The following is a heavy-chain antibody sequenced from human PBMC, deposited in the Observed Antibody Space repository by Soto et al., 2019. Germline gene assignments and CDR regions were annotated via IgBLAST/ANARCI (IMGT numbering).Heavy chain of an antibody. Sequence: GESLKISCKGSGYSFTSYWIGWVRQMPGKGLEWMGIIYPGDSDTRYSPSFQGQVTISADKAISTAYLQWTSLKAPDTDMYYCASASHTLRYSSSPRTDYYYYGMDVWGQGTTVTVSS. CDR3: ASASHTLRYSSSPRTDYYYYGMDV. CDR1: GYSFTSYW. D-gene: IGHD6-6*01. CDR2: IYPGDSDT. V-gene: IGHV5-51*01. J-gene: IGHJ6*02.